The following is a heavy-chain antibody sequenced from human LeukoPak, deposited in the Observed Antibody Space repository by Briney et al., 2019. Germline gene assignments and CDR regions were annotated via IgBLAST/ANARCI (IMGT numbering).Heavy chain of an antibody. V-gene: IGHV4-59*01. J-gene: IGHJ4*02. CDR3: ARWGYYDSSGYLDY. CDR1: GGSISSYY. CDR2: IYYSGST. Sequence: PSETLSLTSTVSGGSISSYYWSWIRQPPGKGLEWIGYIYYSGSTNYNPSLKSRVTISVDTSKNQFSLKLSSVTAADTAVYYCARWGYYDSSGYLDYWGQGTLVTVSS. D-gene: IGHD3-22*01.